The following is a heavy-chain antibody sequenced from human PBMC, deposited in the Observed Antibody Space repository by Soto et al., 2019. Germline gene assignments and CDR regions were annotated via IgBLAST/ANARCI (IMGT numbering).Heavy chain of an antibody. D-gene: IGHD3-10*01. CDR3: ANRIGYYGSESYWGFDP. V-gene: IGHV2-5*02. CDR2: IYWDDDK. CDR1: GFSLSTSGEG. Sequence: SGPTLVNPTQTLTLTCTFSGFSLSTSGEGVAWIRQPPGKALEWLAVIYWDDDKRYSXXIKXXXXXXXEKSKXMAVITMTKMDHVDTATYSCANRIGYYGSESYWGFDPWGQGTLVTVYS. J-gene: IGHJ5*02.